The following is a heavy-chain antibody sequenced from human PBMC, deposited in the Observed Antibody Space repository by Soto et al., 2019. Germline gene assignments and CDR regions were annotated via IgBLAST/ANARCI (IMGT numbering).Heavy chain of an antibody. J-gene: IGHJ6*02. V-gene: IGHV1-58*01. D-gene: IGHD3-3*01. CDR3: AADWSGDGDYYYYGMDV. Sequence: QMQLVQSGPEVKKPGTSVKVSCKASGFTFTSSAVQWVRQARGQRLEWIGWIVVGSGNTNYAQKFQERVTITRDMSTSTAYMELSSLRSEDTAVYYCAADWSGDGDYYYYGMDVWGQGTTVTVSS. CDR2: IVVGSGNT. CDR1: GFTFTSSA.